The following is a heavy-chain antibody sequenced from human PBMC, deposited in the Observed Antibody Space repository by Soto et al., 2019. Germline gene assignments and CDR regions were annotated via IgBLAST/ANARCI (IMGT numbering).Heavy chain of an antibody. J-gene: IGHJ4*02. Sequence: GGSLRLSCTASGFNFSSDWMHWVRQAPGKGLVWVSRINTDGSDTSYADSVKGRFTISRDNSENNLYLQMDSLSGEDAAVYYCAKDTYYHDSSGYYIFDSWGQGTLVTVSS. CDR3: AKDTYYHDSSGYYIFDS. CDR2: INTDGSDT. CDR1: GFNFSSDW. V-gene: IGHV3-74*01. D-gene: IGHD3-22*01.